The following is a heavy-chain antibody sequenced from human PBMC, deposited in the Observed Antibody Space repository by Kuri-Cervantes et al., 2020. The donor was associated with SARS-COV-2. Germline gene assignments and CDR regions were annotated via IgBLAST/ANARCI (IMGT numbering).Heavy chain of an antibody. J-gene: IGHJ4*02. Sequence: GGSLRLSCAASGFTFSNYWMTWVRQAPGEGLEWVANIKQDGSEELFVDSVKGRFTISRDNAKKSLYLQMNSLRAEDTAIYYCARASFDFWSGYYTGYFYDYWGQGTLVTVSS. CDR1: GFTFSNYW. CDR3: ARASFDFWSGYYTGYFYDY. V-gene: IGHV3-7*01. CDR2: IKQDGSEE. D-gene: IGHD3-3*01.